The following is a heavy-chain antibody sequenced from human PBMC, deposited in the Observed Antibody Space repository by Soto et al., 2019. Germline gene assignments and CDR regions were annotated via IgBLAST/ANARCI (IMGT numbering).Heavy chain of an antibody. V-gene: IGHV4-34*01. CDR3: ARDSHDILTGPPWVWYFDL. D-gene: IGHD3-9*01. Sequence: QVQLQQWGAGPLRPLETLSLTCGVSGGSFSVYYWAWIRQSPGKGLEWIGEINDRGSINYNPSLKSRVSISVDTSKNHYSLNLRSVTAADTAVYYGARDSHDILTGPPWVWYFDLWGRGTLVTVSS. CDR2: INDRGSI. CDR1: GGSFSVYY. J-gene: IGHJ2*01.